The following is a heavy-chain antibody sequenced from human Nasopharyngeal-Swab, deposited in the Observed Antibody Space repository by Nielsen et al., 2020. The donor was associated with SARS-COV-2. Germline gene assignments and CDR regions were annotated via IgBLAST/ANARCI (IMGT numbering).Heavy chain of an antibody. CDR3: ARQALGYCSSTSCYTAFDY. V-gene: IGHV4-59*08. CDR2: IYYSGST. Sequence: SETLSLTCTVSGGSISSYYWSWIRQPPGKGLEWIGYIYYSGSTNYNPSLKSRVTISVDTSKNQFSLKLSSVTAADTAVYYCARQALGYCSSTSCYTAFDYWGQGTLVIVSS. D-gene: IGHD2-2*02. J-gene: IGHJ4*02. CDR1: GGSISSYY.